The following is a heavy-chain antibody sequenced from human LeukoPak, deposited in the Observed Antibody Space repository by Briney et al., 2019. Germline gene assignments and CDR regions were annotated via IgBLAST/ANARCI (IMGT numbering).Heavy chain of an antibody. CDR3: ARDYPLGMAADY. Sequence: ASVKVSCKAFGYTFTSNYMHWVRQAPGQGPEWMGVISPSGGSTTYAQKFQGRVTLTRDMSTSTDYLELSSLRSEDTAVYYCARDYPLGMAADYWGQGTLVTVSS. V-gene: IGHV1-46*01. CDR1: GYTFTSNY. J-gene: IGHJ4*02. CDR2: ISPSGGST. D-gene: IGHD5-24*01.